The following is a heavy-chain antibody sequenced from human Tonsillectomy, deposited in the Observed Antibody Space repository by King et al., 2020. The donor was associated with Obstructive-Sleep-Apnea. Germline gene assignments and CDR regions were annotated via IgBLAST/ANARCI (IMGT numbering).Heavy chain of an antibody. D-gene: IGHD3-10*01. CDR2: IYHSGTT. Sequence: QLQESGPGLVKPSGTLSLTCAVSGGSIGTNNWWSWVRQPPGRGLEWVAEIYHSGTTNYNPSFKSRVTISVDKSKNQISLKLTSVTAADTAVYYCARDRVRGVFHYWGQGTLVTVSS. CDR3: ARDRVRGVFHY. J-gene: IGHJ4*02. CDR1: GGSIGTNNW. V-gene: IGHV4-4*02.